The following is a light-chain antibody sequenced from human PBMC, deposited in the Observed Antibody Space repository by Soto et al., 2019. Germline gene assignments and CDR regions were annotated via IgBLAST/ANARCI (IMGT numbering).Light chain of an antibody. CDR3: QQYNDWRQYT. V-gene: IGKV3-15*01. Sequence: EIILTQSPVTLSASPGERATLSCRASQSLNNDLAWYQHKPGQSPRLLIYAASSRATGVPARFSGCGAGTEFTLAISGLQSEDFAVYYCQQYNDWRQYTFGQGTRL. CDR1: QSLNND. CDR2: AAS. J-gene: IGKJ2*01.